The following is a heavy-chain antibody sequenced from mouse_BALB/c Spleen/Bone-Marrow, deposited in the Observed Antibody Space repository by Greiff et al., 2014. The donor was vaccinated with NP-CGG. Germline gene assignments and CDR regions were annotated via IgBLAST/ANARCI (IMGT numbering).Heavy chain of an antibody. V-gene: IGHV7-3*02. CDR2: IRNRANGYTT. D-gene: IGHD2-1*01. Sequence: VQLKQSGGGLVQPGGSLRLSCEASGFTSIDYYMTWVRQPPGKALEWLGFIRNRANGYTTEYSASVKGRFTISRDISQSIFYLQMNTLRAEDSATYYCARETGYAYGNFAMDYWGQGTSVTVFS. CDR3: ARETGYAYGNFAMDY. CDR1: GFTSIDYY. J-gene: IGHJ4*01.